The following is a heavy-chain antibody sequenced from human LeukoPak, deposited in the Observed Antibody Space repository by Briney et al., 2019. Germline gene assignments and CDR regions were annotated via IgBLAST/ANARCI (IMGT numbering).Heavy chain of an antibody. CDR2: IYHSGST. V-gene: IGHV4-30-2*01. D-gene: IGHD1-26*01. CDR3: ARDLFPRGSSGGNAFDI. Sequence: SSQTLSLTCTVSGGSISSGGYYWSWIRQPPGKGLEWIGYIYHSGSTYYNPSLKSRVTISVDRSKNQFSLKLSSVTAADTAVYYCARDLFPRGSSGGNAFDIWGQGTMVTVSS. CDR1: GGSISSGGYY. J-gene: IGHJ3*02.